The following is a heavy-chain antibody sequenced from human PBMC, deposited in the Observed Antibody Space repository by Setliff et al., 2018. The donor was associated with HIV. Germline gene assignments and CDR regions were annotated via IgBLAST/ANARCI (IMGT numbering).Heavy chain of an antibody. CDR3: ATCRHRPSNWFDP. V-gene: IGHV4-61*09. CDR2: IHTSGST. J-gene: IGHJ5*02. CDR1: GGSISSGSYY. Sequence: PSETLSLTCTVSGGSISSGSYYWSWIRQPAGKGLEWIGHIHTSGSTKYNPSLKSRVTISADTSKNQFSLRLTSVTAADTAVYYCATCRHRPSNWFDPWGQGTVVTVSS.